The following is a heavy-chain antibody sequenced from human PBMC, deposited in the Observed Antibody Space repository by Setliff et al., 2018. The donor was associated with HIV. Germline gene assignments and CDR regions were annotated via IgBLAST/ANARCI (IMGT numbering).Heavy chain of an antibody. Sequence: PSETLSLTCTVSGGSISSGGYYWSWIRQHPGKGLEWIGYIFYSGSTYYNPSLKSRVTISVDTSKNQFSLRLSSVTAADTAVYYCAREGFYNSYYYYMDVWGIGTTVTVSS. J-gene: IGHJ6*03. D-gene: IGHD2-2*02. CDR2: IFYSGST. V-gene: IGHV4-31*03. CDR1: GGSISSGGYY. CDR3: AREGFYNSYYYYMDV.